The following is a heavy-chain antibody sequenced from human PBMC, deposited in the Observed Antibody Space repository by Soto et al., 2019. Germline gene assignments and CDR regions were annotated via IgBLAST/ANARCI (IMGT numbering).Heavy chain of an antibody. CDR2: IYYSGST. CDR1: GGSISSGGYY. V-gene: IGHV4-31*01. D-gene: IGHD6-19*01. CDR3: ARGPGSGWYDY. Sequence: QVQLQESGPGLVKPSQTLSLTCTVSGGSISSGGYYWSWIRQHPGKGLEWIGYIYYSGSTYYNPPLTSHCTISVDTSKNQFSLKLSSVTAADTAVYSCARGPGSGWYDYWGQGTLVTVSS. J-gene: IGHJ4*02.